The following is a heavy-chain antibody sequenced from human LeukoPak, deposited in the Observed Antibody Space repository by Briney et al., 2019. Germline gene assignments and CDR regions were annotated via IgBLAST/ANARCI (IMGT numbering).Heavy chain of an antibody. CDR2: IRSKANSYAT. Sequence: GGSLRLSCAASGFTFSDSAMHWVRQASGKGLEWVGRIRSKANSYATAYAASVKGRFTISRDDSKNTAYLQMNSLKTEDTAVYYCTTYAREGATGFFYYWGQGTLVTVSS. CDR3: TTYAREGATGFFYY. V-gene: IGHV3-73*01. J-gene: IGHJ4*02. D-gene: IGHD1-26*01. CDR1: GFTFSDSA.